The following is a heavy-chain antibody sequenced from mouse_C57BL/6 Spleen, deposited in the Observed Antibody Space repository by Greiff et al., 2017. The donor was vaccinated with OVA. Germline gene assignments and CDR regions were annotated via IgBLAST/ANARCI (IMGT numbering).Heavy chain of an antibody. Sequence: VKLMESGAELVRPGASVTLSCKASGYTFTDYEMHWVKQTPVHGLEWIGAIDPETGGTAYNQKFKGKAILTADKSSSTAYMELRSLTSEDSAVYYCTRYGTLYYYAMDYWGQGTSVTVSS. V-gene: IGHV1-15*01. CDR2: IDPETGGT. J-gene: IGHJ4*01. CDR1: GYTFTDYE. CDR3: TRYGTLYYYAMDY. D-gene: IGHD2-1*01.